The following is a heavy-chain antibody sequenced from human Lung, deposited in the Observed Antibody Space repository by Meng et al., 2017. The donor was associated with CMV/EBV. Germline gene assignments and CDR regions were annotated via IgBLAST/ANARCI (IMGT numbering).Heavy chain of an antibody. V-gene: IGHV3-74*01. CDR2: INGDESTT. CDR3: ARDQGGSSRGVDY. D-gene: IGHD1-26*01. CDR1: GFTFSSYW. Sequence: AASGFTFSSYWMHWVRQAPGKGLVWVSRINGDESTTNYADSVKGRFTISRDNAKSTLYLQMNSLRAEDTAVYYCARDQGGSSRGVDYWGQGTLVTVSS. J-gene: IGHJ4*02.